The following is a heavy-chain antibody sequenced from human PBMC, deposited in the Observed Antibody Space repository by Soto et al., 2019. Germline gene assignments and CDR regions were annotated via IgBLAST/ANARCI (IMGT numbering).Heavy chain of an antibody. CDR3: ARRAGSSLCFDY. Sequence: SETLSLTCTVSGGSISSSSYYWGWIRQPPGKGLEWIGSIYYSGSTYYNPSLKSRVTISVDTSKNQFSLKLSSVTAADTAVYYCARRAGSSLCFDYWGQGTLVTVSS. D-gene: IGHD6-6*01. CDR2: IYYSGST. CDR1: GGSISSSSYY. J-gene: IGHJ4*02. V-gene: IGHV4-39*01.